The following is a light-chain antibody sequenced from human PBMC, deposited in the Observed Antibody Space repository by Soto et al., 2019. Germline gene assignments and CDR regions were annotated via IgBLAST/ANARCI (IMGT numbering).Light chain of an antibody. CDR1: QGVTTN. V-gene: IGKV3-15*01. J-gene: IGKJ5*01. Sequence: IVMTHSRSTLSVSPEERATLSCRAGQGVTTNFAWYQQKSGQSPRLLIYDVSIRATGVPARFSGTGSETDFTLTISGLQSEDSAVYFCQQYNNWPFSFGQGTRLEIK. CDR3: QQYNNWPFS. CDR2: DVS.